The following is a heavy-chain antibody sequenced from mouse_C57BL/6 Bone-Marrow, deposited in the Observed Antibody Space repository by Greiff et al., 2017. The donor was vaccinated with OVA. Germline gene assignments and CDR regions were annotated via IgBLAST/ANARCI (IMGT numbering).Heavy chain of an antibody. CDR3: ARHDVGRGYFDV. CDR1: GFSLTSYG. J-gene: IGHJ1*03. V-gene: IGHV2-6-1*01. Sequence: QVQLKESGPGLVAPSQSLSITCTVSGFSLTSYGVHWVRQPPGKGLEWLVVIWSDGSTTYNSALNSRLSISKDNSKSQVFLKMNSLQTDDTAMYDYARHDVGRGYFDVWGTGTTVTVSS. CDR2: IWSDGST. D-gene: IGHD2-3*01.